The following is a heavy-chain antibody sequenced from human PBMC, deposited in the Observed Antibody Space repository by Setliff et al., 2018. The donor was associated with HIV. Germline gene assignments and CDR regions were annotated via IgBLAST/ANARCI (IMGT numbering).Heavy chain of an antibody. J-gene: IGHJ6*03. Sequence: PSETLSLTCTVSGGSISSGSYYWSWIRQPAGEGLEWIGHIYTSGNTNHNPSLKSRVTISVDTSENQFSLKLSSVTAADTAVYYCARGNSRRLRVHYYYYYMDVWGKGTTVTVSS. CDR2: IYTSGNT. CDR1: GGSISSGSYY. V-gene: IGHV4-61*09. D-gene: IGHD4-17*01. CDR3: ARGNSRRLRVHYYYYYMDV.